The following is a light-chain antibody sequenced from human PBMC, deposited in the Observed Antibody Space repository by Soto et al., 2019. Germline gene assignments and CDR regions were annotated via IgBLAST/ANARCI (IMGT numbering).Light chain of an antibody. Sequence: IQLTQSPSSLSASVVGIVSISFLASQGISSYLAWYQQKPGKAPKLLIYAASTLQSGVPSRFSGSGSGTDFTLTISSLQPEDFATYYCQQLNSYLWTFGQGTKVDIK. V-gene: IGKV1-9*01. CDR2: AAS. J-gene: IGKJ1*01. CDR3: QQLNSYLWT. CDR1: QGISSY.